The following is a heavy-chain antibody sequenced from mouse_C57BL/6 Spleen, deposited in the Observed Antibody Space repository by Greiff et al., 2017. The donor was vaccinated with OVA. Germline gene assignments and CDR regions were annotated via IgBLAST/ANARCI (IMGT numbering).Heavy chain of an antibody. CDR1: GFNIKDYY. D-gene: IGHD1-1*01. V-gene: IGHV14-1*01. CDR3: TRIYYYGSAWFAY. CDR2: IDPEDGDT. Sequence: EVQRVESGAELVRPGASVKLSCTASGFNIKDYYMHWVKQRPEQGLEWIGRIDPEDGDTEYAPKFQGKATMTADTSSNTAYLQLSSLTSEDTAVYYCTRIYYYGSAWFAYWGQGTLVTVSA. J-gene: IGHJ3*01.